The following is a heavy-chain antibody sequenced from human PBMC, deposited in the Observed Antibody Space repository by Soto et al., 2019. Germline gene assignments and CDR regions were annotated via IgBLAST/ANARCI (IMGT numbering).Heavy chain of an antibody. V-gene: IGHV3-33*01. CDR1: GFTFSSYG. D-gene: IGHD6-6*01. CDR3: ARVVGEQLVYYFDY. J-gene: IGHJ4*02. Sequence: PGGSLRLSCAASGFTFSSYGMHWVRQAPGKGLEWVAVIWYDGSNKYYADSVKGRFTISRDNSKNTLYLQMNSLRAEDTAVYYCARVVGEQLVYYFDYWGQGTLVTVSS. CDR2: IWYDGSNK.